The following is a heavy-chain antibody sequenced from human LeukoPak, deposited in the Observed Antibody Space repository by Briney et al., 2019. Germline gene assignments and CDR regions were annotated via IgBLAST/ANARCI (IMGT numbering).Heavy chain of an antibody. CDR1: GFTFSSFW. Sequence: GGSLRLSCVASGFTFSSFWMNWVRQAPGKGLERVGTISPDGSEKYYVDSVKGRFTISRDNAKTSLYLQLNSLRADDTALYFCARGIVVVAGASVHFDYWGQGTLITVSS. J-gene: IGHJ4*02. CDR3: ARGIVVVAGASVHFDY. CDR2: ISPDGSEK. D-gene: IGHD2-15*01. V-gene: IGHV3-7*01.